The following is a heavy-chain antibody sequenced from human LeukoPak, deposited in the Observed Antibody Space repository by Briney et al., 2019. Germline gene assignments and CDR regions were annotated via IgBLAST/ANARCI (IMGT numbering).Heavy chain of an antibody. J-gene: IGHJ3*02. D-gene: IGHD6-19*01. CDR1: GFTFNNYG. Sequence: GGSLRLSCVASGFTFNNYGMHWVRQAPGKGLEWVAVISYDGSNKYYADSVKGRFTISRDNSKNTLYVQMNSLRAEDTAVYYCARDFGGVAGTWYDAFDIWGQGTMVTVSS. CDR3: ARDFGGVAGTWYDAFDI. V-gene: IGHV3-30*03. CDR2: ISYDGSNK.